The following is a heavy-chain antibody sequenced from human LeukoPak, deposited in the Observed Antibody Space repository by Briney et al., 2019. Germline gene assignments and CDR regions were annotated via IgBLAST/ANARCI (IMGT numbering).Heavy chain of an antibody. J-gene: IGHJ4*02. CDR3: ARDSPGYPTAEAGQGTFDY. V-gene: IGHV1-46*01. CDR2: INPSGGST. D-gene: IGHD1-1*01. CDR1: GYTFTSYY. Sequence: WASVKVSCTASGYTFTSYYMHWVRQAPGQGLEWMGIINPSGGSTSYAQKFQGRVTITADESTSTAYMELSSLRSEDTAVYYCARDSPGYPTAEAGQGTFDYWGQGTLVTVSS.